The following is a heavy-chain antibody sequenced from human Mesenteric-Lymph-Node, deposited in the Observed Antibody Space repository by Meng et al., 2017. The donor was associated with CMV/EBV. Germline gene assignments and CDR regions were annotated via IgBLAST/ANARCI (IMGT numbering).Heavy chain of an antibody. Sequence: GESLKISWEASGFSFNTYGMHWVRQVPGKGLEWVAFIRYDGSKQYYIDSVKGRFTISRDNSKNTLYLHMSSLRAEDTAVYYCARDRAGSYSLDWYFDLWGRGTLVTVSS. CDR2: IRYDGSKQ. D-gene: IGHD1-26*01. V-gene: IGHV3-30*02. CDR3: ARDRAGSYSLDWYFDL. CDR1: GFSFNTYG. J-gene: IGHJ2*01.